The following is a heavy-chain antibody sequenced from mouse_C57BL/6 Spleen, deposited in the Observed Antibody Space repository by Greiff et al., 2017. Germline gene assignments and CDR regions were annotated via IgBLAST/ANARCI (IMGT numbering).Heavy chain of an antibody. D-gene: IGHD2-2*01. V-gene: IGHV3-6*01. CDR3: ARDGYVLAY. J-gene: IGHJ3*01. CDR2: ISYDGSN. Sequence: VQLKESGPGLVKPSQSLSLTCSVTGYSITSGYYWNWIRQFPGNKLEWMGYISYDGSNNYNPSLKNRISITRDTSKNQFFLKLNSVTTEDTATYYCARDGYVLAYWGQGTLVTVSA. CDR1: GYSITSGYY.